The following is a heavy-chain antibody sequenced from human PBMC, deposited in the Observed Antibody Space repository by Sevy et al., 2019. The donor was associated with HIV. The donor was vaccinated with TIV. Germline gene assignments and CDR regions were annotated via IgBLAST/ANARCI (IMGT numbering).Heavy chain of an antibody. D-gene: IGHD2-15*01. CDR3: ARGPQSCNSRSCYSALS. V-gene: IGHV4-4*07. J-gene: IGHJ4*02. CDR2: IYISGST. CDR1: GGSISDYY. Sequence: SESLSLTWTVSGGSISDYYWTWIRQPAGKGLEWLGRIYISGSTEYNPSLKSRVSMSLDTSKNTFSLKLTSMTAADTGVYYCARGPQSCNSRSCYSALSWGQGILVTVSS.